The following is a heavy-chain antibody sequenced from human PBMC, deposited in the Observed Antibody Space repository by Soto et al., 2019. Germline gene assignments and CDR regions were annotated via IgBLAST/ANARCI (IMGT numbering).Heavy chain of an antibody. Sequence: QVQLVESGGGVVHPGRSLRLSCAASGFTFSDYPMHWVRQAPGKGLQWVAVISYDGGDKYYADSVKGRFTISRDNSKSTLYLQMNSLRAEDTAVYYCARDVSFVEDPLYYFDHWGQGTLVTDSS. CDR3: ARDVSFVEDPLYYFDH. CDR1: GFTFSDYP. CDR2: ISYDGGDK. D-gene: IGHD3-10*01. V-gene: IGHV3-30-3*01. J-gene: IGHJ4*02.